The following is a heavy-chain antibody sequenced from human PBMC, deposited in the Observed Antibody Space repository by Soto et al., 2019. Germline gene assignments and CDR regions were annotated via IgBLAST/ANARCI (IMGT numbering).Heavy chain of an antibody. Sequence: PSETLSLTCTVFGGSVSSYYWSWIRQSPGKGLEWIGYIYYSGSTKYKPSLMSRVTISVDTSKNQFSLKVSSATAADTAVYYCARHSNPNYGLYYFDYWGLGALVTVSS. CDR1: GGSVSSYY. J-gene: IGHJ4*02. V-gene: IGHV4-59*08. D-gene: IGHD4-17*01. CDR2: IYYSGST. CDR3: ARHSNPNYGLYYFDY.